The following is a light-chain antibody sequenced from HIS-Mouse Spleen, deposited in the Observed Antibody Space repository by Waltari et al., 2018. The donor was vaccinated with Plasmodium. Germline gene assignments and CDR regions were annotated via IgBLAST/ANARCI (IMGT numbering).Light chain of an antibody. CDR2: GAS. CDR3: QQDGSSPLT. V-gene: IGKV3-20*01. Sequence: ETVLTPSPRTLSLSPGERATLSCRASHSVISSYLAWYQQKPGQAPRLLIYGASSSATGIPDRFSGSGSGTDFTLTISRLEPEDFAVYYCQQDGSSPLTFGGGTKVEIK. CDR1: HSVISSY. J-gene: IGKJ4*01.